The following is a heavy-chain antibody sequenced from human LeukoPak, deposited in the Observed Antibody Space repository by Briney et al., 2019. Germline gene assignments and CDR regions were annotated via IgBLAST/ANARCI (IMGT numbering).Heavy chain of an antibody. Sequence: PGGSLTLSCAASGFTFSSYWMHWVRQAPGKGLVWVSRINTDGSSTSYADSVKGRFTISRDNAKNTLYLQMNSLRAEDTAVYYCARDWRRAAAGTPDYWGQGTLVTVSS. V-gene: IGHV3-74*01. CDR2: INTDGSST. D-gene: IGHD6-13*01. CDR1: GFTFSSYW. J-gene: IGHJ4*02. CDR3: ARDWRRAAAGTPDY.